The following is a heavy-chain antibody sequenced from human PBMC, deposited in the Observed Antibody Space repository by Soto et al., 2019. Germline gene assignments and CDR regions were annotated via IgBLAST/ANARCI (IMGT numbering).Heavy chain of an antibody. V-gene: IGHV1-18*01. D-gene: IGHD3-22*01. Sequence: GASVKVSCKASGATLDTFTSYGISWVRQAPGQGLEWMGWISAYNGNTNYAQKLQGRVTMTTDTSTSTAYMELRSLRSDDTAVYYCARADLRITMIVVVVDAFDIWGQGTMVTVSS. CDR3: ARADLRITMIVVVVDAFDI. CDR1: GATLDTFTSYG. J-gene: IGHJ3*02. CDR2: ISAYNGNT.